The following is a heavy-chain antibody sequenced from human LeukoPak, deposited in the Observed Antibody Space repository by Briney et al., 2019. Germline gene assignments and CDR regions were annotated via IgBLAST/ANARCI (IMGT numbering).Heavy chain of an antibody. Sequence: PGGSLRLSCAASGFTFSSYEMNWVRQAPGKGLEWVSYISSSGSTIYYADSVKGRFTISRDNAKNSLYLQMNSLRAEDTAVYYCAKERSGITYYWGQGTLVTVSS. J-gene: IGHJ4*02. CDR3: AKERSGITYY. CDR1: GFTFSSYE. CDR2: ISSSGSTI. D-gene: IGHD3-16*01. V-gene: IGHV3-48*03.